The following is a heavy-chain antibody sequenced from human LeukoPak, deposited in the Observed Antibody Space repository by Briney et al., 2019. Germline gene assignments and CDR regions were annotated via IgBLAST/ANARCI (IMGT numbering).Heavy chain of an antibody. Sequence: SETLSLTCAVYGGSFSGYYWSWIRQPPGKGLEWIGEINHSGSTNYNPSLKSRVTISVDTSKNQFSLKLSSVTAADTAVYYCARGWDSSGWYARYFDHWGQGTLVTVSS. J-gene: IGHJ4*02. V-gene: IGHV4-34*01. CDR2: INHSGST. CDR1: GGSFSGYY. CDR3: ARGWDSSGWYARYFDH. D-gene: IGHD6-19*01.